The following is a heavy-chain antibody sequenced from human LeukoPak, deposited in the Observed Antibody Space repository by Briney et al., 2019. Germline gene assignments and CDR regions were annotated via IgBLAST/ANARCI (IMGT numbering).Heavy chain of an antibody. CDR1: GGSISSSNW. V-gene: IGHV4-4*02. CDR3: ARDPSACSGGSCYSGY. J-gene: IGHJ4*02. Sequence: PSGTLSLTCAVSGGSISSSNWWSWVRQPPGRGLEWIGEIYDSGSTNYNPSLKSRVTISVDKSKNQFSLKLSSVTAADTAVYYCARDPSACSGGSCYSGYWGQGTLVTVSS. D-gene: IGHD2-15*01. CDR2: IYDSGST.